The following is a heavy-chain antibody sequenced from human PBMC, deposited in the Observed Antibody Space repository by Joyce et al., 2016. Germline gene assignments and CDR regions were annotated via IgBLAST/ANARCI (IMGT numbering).Heavy chain of an antibody. CDR1: GGSFSGHF. CDR3: ARAPAATGTIDN. J-gene: IGHJ4*02. Sequence: QVQLQQWGAGLLRPSGTLSLTCGVYGGSFSGHFWTWIRQPPGKRLGWIGQINHSGATNYATSLRGRLTISVDTSKSQFSLNLRSVTPADTAMYYCARAPAATGTIDNWGQGTLVTVSS. V-gene: IGHV4-34*01. CDR2: INHSGAT. D-gene: IGHD1-1*01.